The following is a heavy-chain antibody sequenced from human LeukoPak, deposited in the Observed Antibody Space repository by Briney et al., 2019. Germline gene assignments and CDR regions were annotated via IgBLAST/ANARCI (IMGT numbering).Heavy chain of an antibody. CDR1: GFTVSSNY. Sequence: GGSLRLSCAASGFTVSSNYMSWVRQAPGKGLEWVSVIYSGGSTYYADSVKGRFTISRDNSKNTLYLQMNSLRAEDTAVYYCARVPKIAVAGLKRIYFDYWGQGTLVTVSS. V-gene: IGHV3-66*01. J-gene: IGHJ4*02. CDR2: IYSGGST. CDR3: ARVPKIAVAGLKRIYFDY. D-gene: IGHD6-19*01.